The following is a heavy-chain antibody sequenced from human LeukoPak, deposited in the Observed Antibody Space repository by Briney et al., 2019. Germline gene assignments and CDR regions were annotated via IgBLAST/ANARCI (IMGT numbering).Heavy chain of an antibody. CDR3: ARGQSYAIDV. D-gene: IGHD4-11*01. CDR2: SNAGNGNT. Sequence: GASVKVSCKASGYTFTSYAIHWVRQAPGQRLEWMGWSNAGNGNTKYSQDFQGRVTITRDTSASTAYMELSSLSSEDMAVYYCARGQSYAIDVWGQGTTVTVSS. V-gene: IGHV1-3*02. CDR1: GYTFTSYA. J-gene: IGHJ6*02.